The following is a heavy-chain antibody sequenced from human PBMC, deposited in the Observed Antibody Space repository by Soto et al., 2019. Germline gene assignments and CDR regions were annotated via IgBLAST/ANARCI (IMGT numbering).Heavy chain of an antibody. Sequence: SETLSLTCTVSGVSIHNSHSFWAWIRQPPGKGLQFIASVYHNGGAHYNSSLKSRVTISVDTANNQVSLRMRPLTAADTAFYYCGRVVEGATRHTDPDSWGQGILVTVSS. CDR3: GRVVEGATRHTDPDS. V-gene: IGHV4-39*01. CDR2: VYHNGGA. CDR1: GVSIHNSHSF. J-gene: IGHJ5*01. D-gene: IGHD2-21*01.